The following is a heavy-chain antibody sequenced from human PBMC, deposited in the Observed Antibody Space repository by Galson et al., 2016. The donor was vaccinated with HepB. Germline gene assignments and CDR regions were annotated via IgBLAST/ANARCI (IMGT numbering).Heavy chain of an antibody. Sequence: SETLSLTCGVSGDPMSSHDWWSWIRQPPGKGLEWIGEIHPSGSTNSNPSLKSRVTISVDRSRKQFYLRLYSVTAADTAVYYCARDLAVNGAFDIWGQGTMVTVSA. V-gene: IGHV4-4*02. CDR3: ARDLAVNGAFDI. CDR2: IHPSGST. J-gene: IGHJ3*02. CDR1: GDPMSSHDW. D-gene: IGHD4-17*01.